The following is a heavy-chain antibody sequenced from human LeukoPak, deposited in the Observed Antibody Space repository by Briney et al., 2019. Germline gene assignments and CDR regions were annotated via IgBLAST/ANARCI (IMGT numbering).Heavy chain of an antibody. J-gene: IGHJ1*01. CDR2: IHHGGST. V-gene: IGHV4-38-2*02. CDR3: ARVSSGQPP. D-gene: IGHD3-22*01. CDR1: GYSISSGYY. Sequence: SETLSLTCTVSGYSISSGYYWGWIRQPPGKGLEWIGSIHHGGSTYYNPSLKSRVTISVDTSKNQFSLKLNSVTAADTAVYYCARVSSGQPPWGQGTLVTVSS.